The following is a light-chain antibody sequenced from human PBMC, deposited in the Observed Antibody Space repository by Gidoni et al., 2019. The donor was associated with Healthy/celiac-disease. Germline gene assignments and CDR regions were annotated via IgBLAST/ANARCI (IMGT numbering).Light chain of an antibody. CDR3: AAWDDSLNVVV. Sequence: QSVLTHPPSASGTPGQRVTNSCSGSCSNIGSNTVNWYQQRPGTAPKLLIYSHNQRPSGVPDRFSGSKSGTSASLAISGLQSEDEADYYCAAWDDSLNVVVFGGGTKLTVL. J-gene: IGLJ2*01. CDR2: SHN. V-gene: IGLV1-44*01. CDR1: CSNIGSNT.